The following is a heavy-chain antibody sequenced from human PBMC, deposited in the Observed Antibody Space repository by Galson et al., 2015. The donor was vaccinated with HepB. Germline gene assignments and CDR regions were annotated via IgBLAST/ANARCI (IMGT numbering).Heavy chain of an antibody. CDR1: RFTFSRSS. Sequence: SLRLSCAASRFTFSRSSMSWVRQAPGKGLEWVANIKQDDSEKYYVDSVKGRFTISRDNAKNSLYLQMNSLRAVDTAVYYCARDYDFWSGDTYYYYGMDVWGQGTTVTVSS. V-gene: IGHV3-7*03. CDR3: ARDYDFWSGDTYYYYGMDV. CDR2: IKQDDSEK. D-gene: IGHD3-3*01. J-gene: IGHJ6*02.